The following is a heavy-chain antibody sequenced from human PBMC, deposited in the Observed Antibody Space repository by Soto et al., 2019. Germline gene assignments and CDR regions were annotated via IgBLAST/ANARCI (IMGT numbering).Heavy chain of an antibody. J-gene: IGHJ4*02. CDR1: GFTFGNSW. V-gene: IGHV3-74*01. CDR3: ATAEVDY. CDR2: MNSDGSST. Sequence: LRHSCAASGFTFGNSWMHWVRQAPGEGLEWVSRMNSDGSSTNYADSVKGRFTVSRDNAKNTLYLQMNSLRAEDTAVYYCATAEVDYWGPGTLVTVSS.